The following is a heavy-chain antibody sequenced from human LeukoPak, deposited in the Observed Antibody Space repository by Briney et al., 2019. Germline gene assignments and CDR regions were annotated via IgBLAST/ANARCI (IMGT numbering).Heavy chain of an antibody. CDR1: GYMFTSHD. CDR2: MSPNSGNA. D-gene: IGHD1-26*01. Sequence: ASVKVSCKASGYMFTSHDINWVRQATGQGLEWMGWMSPNSGNAGYAQKFQGRVTMTRDTSINTAYMELSSLRSEDTAVYYCARGLRGEILQTGYWGQGTLVTVSS. J-gene: IGHJ4*02. CDR3: ARGLRGEILQTGY. V-gene: IGHV1-8*01.